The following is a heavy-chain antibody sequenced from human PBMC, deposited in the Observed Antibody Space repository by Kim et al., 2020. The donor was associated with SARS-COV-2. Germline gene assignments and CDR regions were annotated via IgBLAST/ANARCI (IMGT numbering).Heavy chain of an antibody. CDR3: ASLSFPWELLVY. CDR1: GGSISSSSYY. D-gene: IGHD1-26*01. V-gene: IGHV4-39*01. CDR2: IYYSGST. J-gene: IGHJ4*02. Sequence: SETLSLTCTVSGGSISSSSYYWGWIRQPPGKGLEWIGSIYYSGSTYYNPSLKSRVTISVDTSKNQFSLKLSSVTAADTAVYYCASLSFPWELLVYWGQGTLVTVSS.